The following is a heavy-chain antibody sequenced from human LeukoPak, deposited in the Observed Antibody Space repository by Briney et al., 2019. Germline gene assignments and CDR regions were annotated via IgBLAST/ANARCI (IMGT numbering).Heavy chain of an antibody. CDR2: IYYSGST. CDR1: GGSISSYY. CDR3: ARGAGAGYNLQPFDY. J-gene: IGHJ4*03. D-gene: IGHD5-24*01. Sequence: SETLSLTCTVSGGSISSYYWSWIRQPPGKGLEWIGYIYYSGSTKYNPSLKSRVSISVDTSKNQFSLKLSSVTAADTAVYYCARGAGAGYNLQPFDYWGQGTTVTVSS. V-gene: IGHV4-59*08.